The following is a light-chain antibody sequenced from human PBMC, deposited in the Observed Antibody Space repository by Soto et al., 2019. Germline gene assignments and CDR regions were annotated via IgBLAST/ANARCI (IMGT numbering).Light chain of an antibody. V-gene: IGKV1-16*02. Sequence: DIQMTQSPPSLSAFVGDRVTITCRASQDISNHLAWFQQKPGKAPKSLICAASTLHSGVPSKFSGSGFGTDFTLTISSLQPEDSATYYCQHYKSYPITFGQGTRLEIK. CDR3: QHYKSYPIT. CDR1: QDISNH. J-gene: IGKJ5*01. CDR2: AAS.